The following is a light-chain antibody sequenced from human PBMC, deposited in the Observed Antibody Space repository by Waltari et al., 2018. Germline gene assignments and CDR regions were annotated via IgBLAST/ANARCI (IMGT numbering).Light chain of an antibody. J-gene: IGLJ2*01. CDR3: SSYAGNNILI. Sequence: QSALTQPPSASGSPGQAVTISCTGTSSDIGAYDDVSWYQQYSGKAPQPLIYEVTKRPSGVPGRFSGSKSGYTASLTVSGLQPEDEADYYCSSYAGNNILIFGGGTKLTVL. V-gene: IGLV2-8*01. CDR2: EVT. CDR1: SSDIGAYDD.